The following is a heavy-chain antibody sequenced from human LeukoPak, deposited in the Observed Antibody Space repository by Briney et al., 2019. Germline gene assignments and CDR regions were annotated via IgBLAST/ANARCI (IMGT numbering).Heavy chain of an antibody. V-gene: IGHV3-21*04. CDR2: ISSSSSYI. CDR1: GFTFSSYS. D-gene: IGHD3-22*01. CDR3: ARDYYDSSGYYSYGYYYYYMDV. J-gene: IGHJ6*03. Sequence: PGGSLRLSCAASGFTFSSYSMNWVRQAPGKGLEWVSSISSSSSYIYYADSVKGRFTISRDNARNSLYLQMNSLRAEDTAVYYCARDYYDSSGYYSYGYYYYYMDVWGKGTTVTISS.